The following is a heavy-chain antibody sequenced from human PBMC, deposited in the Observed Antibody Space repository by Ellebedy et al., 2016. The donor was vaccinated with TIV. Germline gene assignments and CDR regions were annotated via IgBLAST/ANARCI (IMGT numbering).Heavy chain of an antibody. V-gene: IGHV4-34*01. J-gene: IGHJ4*02. CDR2: INHSGST. D-gene: IGHD3-22*01. Sequence: MPSETLSLTCTVSGGSISSYYWSWIRQPPGKGLEWIGEINHSGSTNYNPSLKSRVTISVDTSKNQFSLKLSSVTAADTAVYYCARGDSSGYWPDYWGQGTLVTVSS. CDR1: GGSISSYY. CDR3: ARGDSSGYWPDY.